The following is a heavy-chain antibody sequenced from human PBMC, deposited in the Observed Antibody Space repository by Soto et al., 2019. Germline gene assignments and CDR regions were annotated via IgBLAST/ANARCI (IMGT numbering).Heavy chain of an antibody. Sequence: ASVKVSCKASGYTFTSYYMHWVRQAPGQGLEWMGIINPGGGSTSYAQKFQGRVTMTRDTSTSTVYMELSSLRSEDTAVYYCARELGLAAAGSRAFDIWGQGTMVTVSS. J-gene: IGHJ3*02. CDR1: GYTFTSYY. D-gene: IGHD6-13*01. CDR2: INPGGGST. CDR3: ARELGLAAAGSRAFDI. V-gene: IGHV1-46*01.